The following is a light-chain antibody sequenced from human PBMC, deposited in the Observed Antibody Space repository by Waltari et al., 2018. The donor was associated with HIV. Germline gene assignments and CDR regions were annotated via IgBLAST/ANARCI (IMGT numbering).Light chain of an antibody. J-gene: IGKJ2*01. CDR3: MQALQAHS. CDR2: KTS. Sequence: DIVLTQSPLSLPVTPGESASISCRPSQTLLYSDGYKYLDWYQQKPGQSPRRLIYKTSNLASWVSDRFSGSASGTDFTLRISRVEAEDVGVYYCMQALQAHSFGQGTKLEIK. CDR1: QTLLYSDGYKY. V-gene: IGKV2-28*01.